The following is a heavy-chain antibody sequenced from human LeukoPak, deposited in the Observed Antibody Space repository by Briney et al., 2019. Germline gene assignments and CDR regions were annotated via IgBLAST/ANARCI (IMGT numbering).Heavy chain of an antibody. J-gene: IGHJ4*02. CDR2: ISAYNGNT. D-gene: IGHD2-2*01. CDR1: GYTFTSYG. CDR3: ARVLNPYCSSTSCYYLTFDY. V-gene: IGHV1-18*01. Sequence: ASVKVSFKASGYTFTSYGFSWVRQAPGQGLEWMGWISAYNGNTNYAQKLQGRVTMTTDTSTSTAYMELRSLRSDDTAVYYCARVLNPYCSSTSCYYLTFDYWGQGTLVTVSS.